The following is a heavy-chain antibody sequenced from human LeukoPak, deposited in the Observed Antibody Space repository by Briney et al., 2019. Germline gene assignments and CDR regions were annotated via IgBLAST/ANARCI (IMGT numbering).Heavy chain of an antibody. CDR1: GYTFTSYA. J-gene: IGHJ4*02. CDR3: ATGGGYRFAY. D-gene: IGHD6-25*01. Sequence: GASVKVSCKASGYTFTSYAMNWVRQAPGQGLEWMGWINTNTGNPTYAQGFTGRYVFSLDSSVNTAYLQISSLKAEDTALYYCATGGGYRFAYWGQGTLVTVSS. V-gene: IGHV7-4-1*02. CDR2: INTNTGNP.